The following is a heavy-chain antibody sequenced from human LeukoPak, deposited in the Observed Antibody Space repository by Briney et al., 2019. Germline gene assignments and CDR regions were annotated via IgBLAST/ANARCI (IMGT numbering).Heavy chain of an antibody. J-gene: IGHJ4*02. CDR3: ATAELGYCSSTSCYTPFDY. D-gene: IGHD2-2*02. V-gene: IGHV3-21*01. CDR1: GFTFSSYS. Sequence: GGSLRLSCAASGFTFSSYSMNWVRQAPGKGLEWVSSISSSSSYIYYADSVKGRFTISRDNAKNTLYLQMNSLRAEDTAVYYCATAELGYCSSTSCYTPFDYWGQGTLVTVSS. CDR2: ISSSSSYI.